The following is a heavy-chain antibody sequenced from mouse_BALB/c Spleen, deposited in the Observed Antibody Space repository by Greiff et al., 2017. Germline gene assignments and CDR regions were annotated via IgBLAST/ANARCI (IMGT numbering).Heavy chain of an antibody. V-gene: IGHV14-1*02. CDR1: GFNIKDYY. D-gene: IGHD2-4*01. J-gene: IGHJ1*01. Sequence: VQLQQSGAELVRPGALVKLSCKASGFNIKDYYMHWVKQRPEQGLEWIGWIDPENGNTIYDPKFQGKASITADTSSNTAYLQLSSLTSEDTAVYYCAKGDYDYEGWYFDVWGAGTTVTVSS. CDR2: IDPENGNT. CDR3: AKGDYDYEGWYFDV.